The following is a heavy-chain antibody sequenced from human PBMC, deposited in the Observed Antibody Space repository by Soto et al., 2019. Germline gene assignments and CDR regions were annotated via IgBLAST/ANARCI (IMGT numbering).Heavy chain of an antibody. CDR3: ARLYDFWSGYPDSAEHFDY. V-gene: IGHV4-39*01. CDR2: IHYSGST. Sequence: KPSETLSLTCTVSGGSISGSGYYWGWIRQPPGKGLEWIGTIHYSGSTYYNPSLKSRVTISVDTYKNQFSLKLSSVTAADTAVYYCARLYDFWSGYPDSAEHFDYWGQGTLVTVSS. D-gene: IGHD3-3*01. J-gene: IGHJ4*02. CDR1: GGSISGSGYY.